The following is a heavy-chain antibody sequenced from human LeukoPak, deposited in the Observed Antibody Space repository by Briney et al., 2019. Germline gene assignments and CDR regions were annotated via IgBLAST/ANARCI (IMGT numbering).Heavy chain of an antibody. D-gene: IGHD3-22*01. CDR3: AKEWYYYDSSGYRQFDY. CDR1: GFTFSSSA. CDR2: ISGSGGNT. V-gene: IGHV3-23*01. J-gene: IGHJ4*02. Sequence: GGSLRLSCAASGFTFSSSAMSWVRQAPGKGLEWVSVISGSGGNTYYADSVKGRFTISRDNSKNTLYLQMNSLRAEDTAVYYCAKEWYYYDSSGYRQFDYWGQGTLVTVSS.